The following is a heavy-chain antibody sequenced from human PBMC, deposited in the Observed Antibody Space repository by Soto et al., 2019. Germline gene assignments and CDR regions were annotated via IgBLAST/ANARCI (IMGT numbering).Heavy chain of an antibody. D-gene: IGHD6-6*01. CDR3: AKEMYPRTVLDSSSPWGDY. Sequence: QVQLVESGGGVAQPGRSLRLSCAVSGFTFSDYGMHWVRQAPGKGLEWVAVVSYDGSYKYYADSVKGRFTVSRDLSGNTLFLQMNGLRLEDTAVYSCAKEMYPRTVLDSSSPWGDYWGQGTLVAVSS. CDR2: VSYDGSYK. CDR1: GFTFSDYG. V-gene: IGHV3-30*18. J-gene: IGHJ4*02.